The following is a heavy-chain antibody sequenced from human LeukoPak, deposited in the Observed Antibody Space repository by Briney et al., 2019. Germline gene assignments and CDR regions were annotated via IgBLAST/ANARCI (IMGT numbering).Heavy chain of an antibody. Sequence: GGSLRLSCAASGFTFSSYSMNWVRQAPGKGLEWVSYISSSSSTIYYADSVKGRFTISRDNAKNSLYLQMNSLRAEDTAVYYCAHLDVDTATVHRIAAAGTENYFDYWGQGTLVTVSS. CDR2: ISSSSSTI. CDR3: AHLDVDTATVHRIAAAGTENYFDY. V-gene: IGHV3-48*01. CDR1: GFTFSSYS. J-gene: IGHJ4*02. D-gene: IGHD6-13*01.